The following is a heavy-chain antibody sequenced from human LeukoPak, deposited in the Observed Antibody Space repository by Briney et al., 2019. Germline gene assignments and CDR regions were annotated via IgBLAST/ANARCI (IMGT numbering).Heavy chain of an antibody. CDR1: GFTFSNYG. Sequence: GGSLRLYWASSGFTFSNYGMHWVRQAPGKGLEWVAFIRYDGSNKYYSDSVKGRFTVSRDNSKNTLYLQMNSLKAEDTAVYYCAKDSRLMVVSITGTGTEFDYWGQGALVTVSS. V-gene: IGHV3-30*02. D-gene: IGHD3-22*01. J-gene: IGHJ4*02. CDR2: IRYDGSNK. CDR3: AKDSRLMVVSITGTGTEFDY.